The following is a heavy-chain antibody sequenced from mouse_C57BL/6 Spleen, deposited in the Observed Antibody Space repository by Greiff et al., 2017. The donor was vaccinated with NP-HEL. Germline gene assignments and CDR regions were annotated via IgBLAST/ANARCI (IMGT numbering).Heavy chain of an antibody. CDR1: GYTFTSYW. Sequence: QVQLQQPGAELVKPGASVKLSCKASGYTFTSYWMHWVKQRPGQGLEWIGMIHPNSGSTNYNEKFKSKATLTVDKSSSTAYMQLSSLTSEDSAVYYCARPYGYDGWAGAIDYWGQGTSVTVSS. J-gene: IGHJ4*01. CDR3: ARPYGYDGWAGAIDY. CDR2: IHPNSGST. V-gene: IGHV1-64*01. D-gene: IGHD2-2*01.